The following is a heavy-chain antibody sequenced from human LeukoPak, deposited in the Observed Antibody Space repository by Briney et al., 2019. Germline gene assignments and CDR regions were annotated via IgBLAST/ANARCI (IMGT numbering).Heavy chain of an antibody. V-gene: IGHV4-59*01. J-gene: IGHJ4*02. CDR2: IYYSGST. Sequence: SETLSLTCTVSGGSISSYYWSCIRQTPGKGLEWIGYIYYSGSTNYNPSLKSRVTISVDTSKNQFSLKLSSVTAADTAVYYCARVYCSSTSCYTPYDFDYWGQGTLLTVSS. CDR3: ARVYCSSTSCYTPYDFDY. D-gene: IGHD2-2*02. CDR1: GGSISSYY.